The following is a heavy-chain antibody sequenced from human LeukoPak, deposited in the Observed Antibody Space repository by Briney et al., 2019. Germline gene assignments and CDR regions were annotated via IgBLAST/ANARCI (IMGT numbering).Heavy chain of an antibody. Sequence: GGSLRLSCTASGFIFSTYRMSWVRQAPGMGLEWVGKIRQDGGQIFYVDSVKGRFTISRDNAKNSLYLQLNNLRAEDTAVYYCARADLEWYLDLWGRGTLVTVSS. V-gene: IGHV3-7*01. J-gene: IGHJ2*01. CDR1: GFIFSTYR. CDR2: IRQDGGQI. CDR3: ARADLEWYLDL.